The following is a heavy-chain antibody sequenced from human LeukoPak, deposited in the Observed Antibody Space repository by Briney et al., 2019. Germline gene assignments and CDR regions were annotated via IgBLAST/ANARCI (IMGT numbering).Heavy chain of an antibody. V-gene: IGHV3-23*01. CDR2: ISGSGGST. Sequence: GGSLRLSCAASGFTFSSYAMSWVRQAPGKGLEWVSAISGSGGSTYYADSVKGRFTISRDNSKNTLYLQMNSLRAEDTAVYYCAKDYYYDASGYYKFENWGQGTLVTVSS. J-gene: IGHJ4*02. CDR1: GFTFSSYA. CDR3: AKDYYYDASGYYKFEN. D-gene: IGHD3-22*01.